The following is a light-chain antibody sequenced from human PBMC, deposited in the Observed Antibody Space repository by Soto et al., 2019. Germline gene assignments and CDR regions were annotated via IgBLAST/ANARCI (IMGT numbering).Light chain of an antibody. CDR1: QSVSSNY. V-gene: IGKV3-20*01. CDR2: GAS. CDR3: QQYGSSPLT. Sequence: EIVLTQSPGTLSLSPGERGTLSCRASQSVSSNYLAWYQQKPGQAPRLRIYGASSRATGIPDRFSGSGSGTDFTLAISRLEPEDFALYYCQQYGSSPLTFGGGTKVDIK. J-gene: IGKJ4*01.